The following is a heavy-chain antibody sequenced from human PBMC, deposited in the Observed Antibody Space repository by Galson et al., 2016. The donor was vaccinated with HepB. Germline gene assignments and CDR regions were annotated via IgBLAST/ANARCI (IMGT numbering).Heavy chain of an antibody. CDR1: GYRSTNYW. Sequence: QPGAEVKKPGESLKISCQAFGYRSTNYWIGWVRQMPGTGLEWLGLIYFGGFETRYSPSFQGRVIVSADRSINTAYLQWGSLEASDTAIYYCAGATHGNTWFDYWGQGTQVTVSS. D-gene: IGHD4/OR15-4a*01. CDR2: IYFGGFET. CDR3: AGATHGNTWFDY. V-gene: IGHV5-51*01. J-gene: IGHJ4*02.